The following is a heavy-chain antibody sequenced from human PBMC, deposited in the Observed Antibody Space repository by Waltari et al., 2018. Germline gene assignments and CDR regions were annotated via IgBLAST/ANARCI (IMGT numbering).Heavy chain of an antibody. Sequence: EVQLLESGGGLVQPGGSLRLSCVASGFVFGSYAMTWVRQAPGKGLEWVSGVSAKSDFTNYADSVKGRFTISRDKSKNTLYLQMNSLRVEDAALYYCARYISRGRELMSWGQGTLVTVSS. V-gene: IGHV3-23*01. CDR2: VSAKSDFT. CDR3: ARYISRGRELMS. CDR1: GFVFGSYA. J-gene: IGHJ4*02. D-gene: IGHD1-7*01.